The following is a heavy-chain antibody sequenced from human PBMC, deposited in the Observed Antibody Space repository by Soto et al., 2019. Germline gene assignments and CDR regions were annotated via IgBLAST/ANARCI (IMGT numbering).Heavy chain of an antibody. CDR2: ISNDGTST. V-gene: IGHV3-30-3*01. CDR1: RFMFSTYV. Sequence: QVQLVESGGGVVQSGRSLRLSCAASRFMFSTYVMHWVRQTPDTGLEWVAGISNDGTSTHYPDSVKGRFTISRDNSKNTLYLQMDSLSGEDSAVYYCAREYLSSGHAGTFYHWGQGTLVSVSS. D-gene: IGHD3-22*01. J-gene: IGHJ1*01. CDR3: AREYLSSGHAGTFYH.